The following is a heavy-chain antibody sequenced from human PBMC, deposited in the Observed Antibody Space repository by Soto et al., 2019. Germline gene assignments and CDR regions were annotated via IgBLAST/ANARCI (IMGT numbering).Heavy chain of an antibody. Sequence: QVQLQQWGAGLLKPSETLSLTCAVYGGSFSGYYWTWIRQPPWTGLEWIGEINHSGSTNYNPSLKSRATISVDTSKNHVSLKLYSVTAADTAVYYCARDKVTGLFDYWGQGTLVTVSS. J-gene: IGHJ4*02. CDR2: INHSGST. CDR3: ARDKVTGLFDY. CDR1: GGSFSGYY. D-gene: IGHD2-8*02. V-gene: IGHV4-34*01.